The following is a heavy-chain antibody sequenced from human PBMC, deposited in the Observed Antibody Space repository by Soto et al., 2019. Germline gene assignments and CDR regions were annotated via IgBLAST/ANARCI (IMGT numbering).Heavy chain of an antibody. D-gene: IGHD2-15*01. Sequence: GGSLRLSCAASGFTFNTYGMHWVRQAPGKGLEWVALIWYDGSKKSYADSVKGRFTISRDNSENTVYLQMNRLRAEDTAVYYCARAFIETWPVDYWGQGTLVTVSS. CDR3: ARAFIETWPVDY. CDR1: GFTFNTYG. J-gene: IGHJ4*02. CDR2: IWYDGSKK. V-gene: IGHV3-33*01.